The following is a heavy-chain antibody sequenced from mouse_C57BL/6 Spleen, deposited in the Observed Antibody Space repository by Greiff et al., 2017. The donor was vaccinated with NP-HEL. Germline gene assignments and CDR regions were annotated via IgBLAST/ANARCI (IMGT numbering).Heavy chain of an antibody. J-gene: IGHJ3*01. CDR2: IDPETGGT. Sequence: VQLQQSGAELVRPGASVTLSCKASGYTFTDYEMHWVKQTPVHGLEWIGAIDPETGGTAYNQKFKGKAILTADKSSSTAYMELRSLTSEDSGVYYCTRGGFAYWGQGTLVTVSA. CDR3: TRGGFAY. V-gene: IGHV1-15*01. CDR1: GYTFTDYE.